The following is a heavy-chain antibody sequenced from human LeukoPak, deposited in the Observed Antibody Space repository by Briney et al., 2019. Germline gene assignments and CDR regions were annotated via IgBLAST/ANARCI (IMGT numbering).Heavy chain of an antibody. V-gene: IGHV3-48*01. CDR1: GFPFSSYN. CDR3: ARDLGGSFDY. Sequence: GGSLRLSCAASGFPFSSYNMNWVRQAPGKGLEWVSYITSSGTTYSADSVKGRFTISRDNAKNSLYLQIYSLRGEATAVYYCARDLGGSFDYWGQGTLVTVSS. J-gene: IGHJ4*02. CDR2: ITSSGTT. D-gene: IGHD1-26*01.